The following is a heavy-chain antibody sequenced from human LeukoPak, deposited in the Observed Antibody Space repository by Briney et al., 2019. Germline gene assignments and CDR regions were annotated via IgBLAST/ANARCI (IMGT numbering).Heavy chain of an antibody. J-gene: IGHJ6*03. CDR3: GRVRGTTFLLSYMDV. Sequence: GGSLRLSCAASGFTFSSYWMSWVRQAPGKGLERVGRSRNKANSYTTEYAASVKGRFTISRDDSRNSLYLQMNSLKTEDTAVYYCGRVRGTTFLLSYMDVWGKGTTVTVSS. CDR2: SRNKANSYTT. V-gene: IGHV3-72*01. D-gene: IGHD1-7*01. CDR1: GFTFSSYW.